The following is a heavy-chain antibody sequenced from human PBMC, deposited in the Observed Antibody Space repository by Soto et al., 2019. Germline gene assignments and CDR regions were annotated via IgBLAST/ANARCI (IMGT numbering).Heavy chain of an antibody. D-gene: IGHD3-10*01. J-gene: IGHJ5*02. CDR1: GDSISSGAW. CDR2: IYHSGNT. V-gene: IGHV4-4*02. Sequence: SETLSLTCAVSGDSISSGAWWSWVRQSPGKGLQWIGEIYHSGNTRNNPSLKSRVTMSVDKSNNQFSLNLMSVTAADTAVYYCARYYRGANWFDPWGQGTLVTVSS. CDR3: ARYYRGANWFDP.